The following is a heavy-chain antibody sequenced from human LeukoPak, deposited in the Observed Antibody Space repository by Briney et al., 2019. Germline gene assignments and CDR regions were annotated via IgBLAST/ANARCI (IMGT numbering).Heavy chain of an antibody. D-gene: IGHD2-2*01. Sequence: ASVKVSCKVSGYTLTELSMHWVRQAPGKGLEWMGGFDPEDGETIYAQKFQGRVTMTEDTSTDTAYMELSSLRSEDTAVYYCATGKVPAARDYYYYYMDVWGKGTTVTVSS. J-gene: IGHJ6*03. CDR3: ATGKVPAARDYYYYYMDV. CDR2: FDPEDGET. CDR1: GYTLTELS. V-gene: IGHV1-24*01.